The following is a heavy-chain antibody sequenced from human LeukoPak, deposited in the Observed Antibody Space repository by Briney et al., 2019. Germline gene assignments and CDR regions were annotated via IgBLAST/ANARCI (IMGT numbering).Heavy chain of an antibody. D-gene: IGHD3-10*01. CDR3: ARRGGSGSGDY. CDR2: IYYSGST. J-gene: IGHJ4*02. Sequence: SETLSLTCTVSGVSISSSSYYWGWIRQPPGKGLEWIGSIYYSGSTYYNPSLKSRVTISVDTSKNQFSLKLSSVTAADTAVYYCARRGGSGSGDYWGQGTLVTVSS. V-gene: IGHV4-39*01. CDR1: GVSISSSSYY.